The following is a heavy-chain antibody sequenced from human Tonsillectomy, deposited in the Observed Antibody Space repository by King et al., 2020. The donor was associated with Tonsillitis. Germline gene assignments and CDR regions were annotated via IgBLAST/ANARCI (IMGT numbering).Heavy chain of an antibody. J-gene: IGHJ6*02. CDR3: ATDLAAAGRRDYYSGRDV. CDR2: FDPEYGKT. CDR1: GYTLTELS. V-gene: IGHV1-24*01. D-gene: IGHD6-13*01. Sequence: QLVQSGAEVRTPGASVKVSCMVSGYTLTELSMHWVRQAPGKGLEWMGGFDPEYGKTIYAQKFQGRVTMTEDTSSDTAYMELSSLRSEDTAVYFCATDLAAAGRRDYYSGRDVWGQGATVTVSS.